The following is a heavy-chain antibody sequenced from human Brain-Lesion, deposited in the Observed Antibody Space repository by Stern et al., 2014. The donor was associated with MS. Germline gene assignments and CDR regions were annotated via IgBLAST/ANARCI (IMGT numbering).Heavy chain of an antibody. CDR1: GYTFIRYA. V-gene: IGHV1-3*01. D-gene: IGHD3-22*01. CDR3: ARDDHRDSSGHYAPFDY. J-gene: IGHJ4*02. CDR2: INGVDVKT. Sequence: VQLVESGAEVKKPGASVKVSCKASGYTFIRYAMQWVRQAPGQRLEWMGRINGVDVKTKYSHKFQGRVTITRDTSANTVYMELSSLRSEDTAVYYCARDDHRDSSGHYAPFDYWGQGTRVTVSS.